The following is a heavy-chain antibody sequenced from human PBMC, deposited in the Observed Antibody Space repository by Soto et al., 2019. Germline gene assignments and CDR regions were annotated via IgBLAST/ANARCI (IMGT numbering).Heavy chain of an antibody. D-gene: IGHD3-10*01. CDR2: IRYDGSNK. CDR1: GFTFSSYG. J-gene: IGHJ6*02. V-gene: IGHV3-30*02. Sequence: PVGSLRLSCVVAGFTFSSYGMHWVRQAPGKGLEWLAIIRYDGSNKYYGDSVKGRFTISRDNSKNTLYLEMNSLRAEDTAVYYCARDRTYYGSGAKGMDFWGQGTTVTVSS. CDR3: ARDRTYYGSGAKGMDF.